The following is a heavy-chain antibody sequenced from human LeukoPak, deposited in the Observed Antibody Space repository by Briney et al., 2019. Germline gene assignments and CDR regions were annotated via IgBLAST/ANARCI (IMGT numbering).Heavy chain of an antibody. CDR1: GGSISGYY. Sequence: SETLSLICTVSGGSISGYYCTWIRQSPGKGLEWIAYVYSSGSTNYNPSLYSRVTISLDTSKNQFSLKLSSVTAADTAVYFCARSGTRSGGAFDIWGQGTMVTVSS. CDR3: ARSGTRSGGAFDI. J-gene: IGHJ3*02. CDR2: VYSSGST. V-gene: IGHV4-59*08. D-gene: IGHD4-23*01.